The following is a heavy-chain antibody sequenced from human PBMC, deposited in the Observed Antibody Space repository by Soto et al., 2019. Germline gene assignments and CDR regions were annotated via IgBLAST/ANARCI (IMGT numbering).Heavy chain of an antibody. V-gene: IGHV4-39*01. CDR1: GGSISSSSYY. Sequence: QLQLQESGPGLVKPSETLSLTCTVSGGSISSSSYYWGWIRQPPGKGLEWIGSIYYSGSTYYNPSLKSRVTISVDTSKNQFSLKLSSVTAADTAVYYCASLRAYCTNGVCRVYYYYMDVWGKGTTVTVSS. D-gene: IGHD2-8*01. CDR3: ASLRAYCTNGVCRVYYYYMDV. J-gene: IGHJ6*03. CDR2: IYYSGST.